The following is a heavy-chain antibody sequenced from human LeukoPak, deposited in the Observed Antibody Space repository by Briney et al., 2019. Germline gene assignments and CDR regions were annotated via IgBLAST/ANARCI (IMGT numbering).Heavy chain of an antibody. CDR3: ARSDDSSGYYYRPNDAFDI. CDR1: GGSISSGGYS. Sequence: SETLSLTCAVSGGSISSGGYSWSWIRQPPGQGLEWIGYIYHSGSTYYNPSLKSRVTISVDRSKNQFSLKPSSVTAADTAVYYCARSDDSSGYYYRPNDAFDIWGQGTMVTASS. D-gene: IGHD3-22*01. V-gene: IGHV4-30-2*01. CDR2: IYHSGST. J-gene: IGHJ3*02.